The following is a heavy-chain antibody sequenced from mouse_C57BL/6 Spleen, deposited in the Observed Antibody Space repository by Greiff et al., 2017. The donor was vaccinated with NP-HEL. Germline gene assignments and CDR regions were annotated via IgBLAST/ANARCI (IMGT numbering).Heavy chain of an antibody. CDR3: ARRDYDYGPFAY. D-gene: IGHD2-4*01. Sequence: ESGPGLVKPSQSLSLTCSVTGYSITSGYYWNWIRQFPGNKLEWMGYISYDGSNNYNPSLKNRISITRDTSKNQFFLKLNSVTTEDTATYYCARRDYDYGPFAYWGQGTLVTVSA. J-gene: IGHJ3*01. CDR1: GYSITSGYY. CDR2: ISYDGSN. V-gene: IGHV3-6*01.